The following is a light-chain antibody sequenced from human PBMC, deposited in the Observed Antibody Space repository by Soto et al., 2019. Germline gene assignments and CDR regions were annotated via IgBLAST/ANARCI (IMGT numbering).Light chain of an antibody. Sequence: QSVLTQPASVSGAPGQSITISCTGTNSDVNYVSWHQQHPGKAPKLMIYEVINRSSGVSTRFSGSKSGNTASLTISGLQAEDEADYYCSSSTISNTFVFGTGTKV. CDR3: SSSTISNTFV. CDR2: EVI. J-gene: IGLJ1*01. V-gene: IGLV2-14*01. CDR1: NSDVNY.